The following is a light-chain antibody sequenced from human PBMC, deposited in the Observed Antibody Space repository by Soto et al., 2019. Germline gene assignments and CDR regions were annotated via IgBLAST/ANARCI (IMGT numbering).Light chain of an antibody. V-gene: IGKV3-15*01. CDR2: GAS. CDR1: QNVSSN. CDR3: QHYDGSPRT. Sequence: EIVMTQSPATLSVSPGERATLSCRASQNVSSNLAWYQQKPGQAPRLLIYGASTRATGIPARFSGSGSGTEFTLTISSLQSEDFAVYYCQHYDGSPRTFGQGTKLEIK. J-gene: IGKJ2*01.